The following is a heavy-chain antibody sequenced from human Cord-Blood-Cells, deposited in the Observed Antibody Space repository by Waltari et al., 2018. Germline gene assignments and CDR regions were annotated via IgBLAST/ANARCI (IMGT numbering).Heavy chain of an antibody. V-gene: IGHV4-31*03. CDR2: IYYSGST. J-gene: IGHJ5*02. CDR1: GGSISSGGYS. D-gene: IGHD6-13*01. Sequence: QVQLQESGPGLVKPSQTLSLTCTVSGGSISSGGYSWSWIRQHPGRGLEWIGDIYYSGSTYYNPSLKSRVTISVDTSKNQFSLKLSSVTAADTAVYYCARGGVIAAAGTLNWFDPWGQGTLVTVSS. CDR3: ARGGVIAAAGTLNWFDP.